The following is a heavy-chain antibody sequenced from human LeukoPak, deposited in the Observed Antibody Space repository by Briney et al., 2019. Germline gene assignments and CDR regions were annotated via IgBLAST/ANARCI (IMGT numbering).Heavy chain of an antibody. CDR3: ARDRLSSGWSTDY. CDR1: GFTLSSYS. D-gene: IGHD6-19*01. J-gene: IGHJ4*02. CDR2: LSSSTSYK. V-gene: IGHV3-21*01. Sequence: GGSLRLSCAASGFTLSSYSMNWVRQAPGKGLEWVSSLSSSTSYKYYADSVKGRFTISRDNAKNSLYLQMNSLRAEDTAVYYCARDRLSSGWSTDYWGQGTLVTVSS.